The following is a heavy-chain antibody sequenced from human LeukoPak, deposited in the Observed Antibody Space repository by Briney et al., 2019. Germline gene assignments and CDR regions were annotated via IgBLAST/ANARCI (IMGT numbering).Heavy chain of an antibody. CDR1: GGSFSGYY. CDR2: INHSGST. J-gene: IGHJ4*02. D-gene: IGHD3-3*01. Sequence: PSETLSLTCAVYGGSFSGYYWSWIRQPPGKGLEWIGEINHSGSTNYNPSLKSRVTISVDTSKNQFSLKLSSVTAADTAVYYCARVPTYYDFSIDYWGQGTLATVSS. V-gene: IGHV4-34*01. CDR3: ARVPTYYDFSIDY.